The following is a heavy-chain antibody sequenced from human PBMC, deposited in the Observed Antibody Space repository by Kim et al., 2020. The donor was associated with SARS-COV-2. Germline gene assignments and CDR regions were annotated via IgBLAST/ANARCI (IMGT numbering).Heavy chain of an antibody. D-gene: IGHD7-27*01. Sequence: SETLSLTCAVYGGSFSGYYWSWIRQPPGKGLEWIGEINHSGSTNYNPSLKSRVTISADTSKNQFSLKLSSVTAADTAVYYCARGWVPRYFDYWGQGTLVTVSS. CDR3: ARGWVPRYFDY. V-gene: IGHV4-34*01. CDR1: GGSFSGYY. CDR2: INHSGST. J-gene: IGHJ4*02.